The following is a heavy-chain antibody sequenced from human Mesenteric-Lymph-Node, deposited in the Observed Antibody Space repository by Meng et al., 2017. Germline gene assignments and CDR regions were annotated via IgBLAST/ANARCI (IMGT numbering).Heavy chain of an antibody. CDR1: GFTFSDYY. CDR2: ISRSGTI. CDR3: ARDERGISGYFDY. J-gene: IGHJ4*02. V-gene: IGHV3-69-1*01. D-gene: IGHD1-20*01. Sequence: GESLKISCAASGFTFSDYYMNWVRQAPGKGLEWVSSISRSGTIYYADSVKGRVTISRDNAKNSLCLQMNSLRAEDTAVHYCARDERGISGYFDYWGQGTLVTVSS.